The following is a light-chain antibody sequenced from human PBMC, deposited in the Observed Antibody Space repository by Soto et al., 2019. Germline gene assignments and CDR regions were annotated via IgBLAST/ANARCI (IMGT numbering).Light chain of an antibody. Sequence: QPVLTQSPSASASLGASVKLTCTLSSGRSKYAIAWHQQQPEKGPRYLMKVNSDDSHSKGDGIPDRFSGSSSGTERYLTISSLQSEDEADYYCQTWGTGFQVFGTGTKVTVL. CDR1: SGRSKYA. J-gene: IGLJ1*01. CDR3: QTWGTGFQV. V-gene: IGLV4-69*01. CDR2: VNSDDSH.